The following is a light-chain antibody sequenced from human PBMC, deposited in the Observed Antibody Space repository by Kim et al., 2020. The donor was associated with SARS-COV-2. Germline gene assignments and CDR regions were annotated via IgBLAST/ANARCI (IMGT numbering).Light chain of an antibody. J-gene: IGKJ2*01. CDR2: GAS. CDR1: QSVSNTY. V-gene: IGKV3-20*01. CDR3: QQYGNSPYT. Sequence: EIVLTQSPGTLSLSPGERATLSCRASQSVSNTYLAWYQQKPGQAPRLLIYGASSRATGIPDRFSGSGSGTDFTLTISRLEPEDFAVYYRQQYGNSPYTFGQGTKLEI.